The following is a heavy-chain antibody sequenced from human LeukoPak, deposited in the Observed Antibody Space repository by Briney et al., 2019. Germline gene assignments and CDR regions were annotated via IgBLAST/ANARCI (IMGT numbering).Heavy chain of an antibody. V-gene: IGHV3-30*02. CDR2: IRYDGSNK. CDR3: ARLAVGSGSLNSFDY. CDR1: GFTFSSYG. D-gene: IGHD3-10*01. Sequence: GGSLRLSCAASGFTFSSYGMHWVRQAPGKGLEWVAFIRYDGSNKYYADSVKGRFTISRDNSKNTLYLQVNSLRAEDTAVYYCARLAVGSGSLNSFDYWGQGTLVTVSS. J-gene: IGHJ4*02.